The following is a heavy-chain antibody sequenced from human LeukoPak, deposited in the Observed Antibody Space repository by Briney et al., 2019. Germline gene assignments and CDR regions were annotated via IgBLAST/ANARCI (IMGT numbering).Heavy chain of an antibody. J-gene: IGHJ4*02. CDR2: IRYDGSNK. CDR3: AKDNYGDYVPDY. Sequence: PGGSLRLSCAASGFTFSSYGMHWVLQAPGKGLEWVAFIRYDGSNKYYADSVKGRFTISRDNSKNTLYLQMNSLRAEDTAVYYCAKDNYGDYVPDYWGQGTLVTVSS. V-gene: IGHV3-30*02. CDR1: GFTFSSYG. D-gene: IGHD4-17*01.